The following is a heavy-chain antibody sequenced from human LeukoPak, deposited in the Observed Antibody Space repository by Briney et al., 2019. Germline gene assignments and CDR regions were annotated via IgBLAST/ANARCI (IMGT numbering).Heavy chain of an antibody. CDR3: ARGLYSGYDSNWFDP. CDR2: IYYGGST. D-gene: IGHD5-12*01. Sequence: PSETLSLTCTVSGGSVSSSHYWGWIRQPPGKGLEWIGSIYYGGSTYYNASLRSRVTTSVDTSKNQFSLKLSSVTAADTAVYYCARGLYSGYDSNWFDPWGQGTLVTVSS. CDR1: GGSVSSSHY. J-gene: IGHJ5*02. V-gene: IGHV4-39*07.